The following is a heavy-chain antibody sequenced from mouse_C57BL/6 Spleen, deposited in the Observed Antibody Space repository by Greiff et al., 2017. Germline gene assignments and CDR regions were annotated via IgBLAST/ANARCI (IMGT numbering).Heavy chain of an antibody. D-gene: IGHD1-1*01. CDR1: GYSFTVYT. V-gene: IGHV1-39*01. CDR3: ARGENCITTVVAHYYALDD. J-gene: IGHJ4*01. Sequence: EVQLQQSGPALGKPGASVKISCKASGYSFTVYTMHWVKQSHGQSLDWIGVINPNYGTTSSTQKFKGKATLTVDQSSSTAYMLLNGLTSEVSAVYYCARGENCITTVVAHYYALDDWGQGTSVSGAS. CDR2: INPNYGTT.